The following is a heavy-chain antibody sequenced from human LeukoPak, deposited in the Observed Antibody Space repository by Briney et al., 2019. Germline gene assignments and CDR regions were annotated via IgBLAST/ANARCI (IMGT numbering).Heavy chain of an antibody. J-gene: IGHJ4*02. Sequence: SETLSLTCTVSGDSLSSNYWSWIRQPPGKGLEWIGDIYYSGSTNYNPSLKSRVTISVDTSKNQFSLKLSSVTAAVTAVYYCARGGSYLVNDYWGQGTLVTVSS. CDR3: ARGGSYLVNDY. CDR1: GDSLSSNY. CDR2: IYYSGST. D-gene: IGHD3-16*01. V-gene: IGHV4-59*01.